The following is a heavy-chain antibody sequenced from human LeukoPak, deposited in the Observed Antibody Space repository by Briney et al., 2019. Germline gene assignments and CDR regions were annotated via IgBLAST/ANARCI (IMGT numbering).Heavy chain of an antibody. CDR3: ARGRSFTMIDY. V-gene: IGHV1-69*05. CDR1: GGTFSSYA. CDR2: IIPIFGTA. Sequence: GAPVKVSCKASGGTFSSYAISWVRQAPGQGLEWMGGIIPIFGTANYAQKFQGRVTITTDESTSTAYMELSSLRSEDTAVYYCARGRSFTMIDYWGQGTLVTVSS. J-gene: IGHJ4*02. D-gene: IGHD3-22*01.